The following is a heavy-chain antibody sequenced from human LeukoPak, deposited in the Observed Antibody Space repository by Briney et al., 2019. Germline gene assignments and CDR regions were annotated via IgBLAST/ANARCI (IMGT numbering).Heavy chain of an antibody. V-gene: IGHV1-18*01. CDR1: GYTFTSYG. D-gene: IGHD6-19*01. J-gene: IGHJ4*02. CDR2: ISVYNGNI. Sequence: GASVKVSXKASGYTFTSYGISWVRQAPGQGLEWMGWISVYNGNIHYAQKLQGRVTMTTDTFTSTAYMELRSLTSDDTAIYYCAIDAPSVAVAGGPDYWGQGTLVSVSS. CDR3: AIDAPSVAVAGGPDY.